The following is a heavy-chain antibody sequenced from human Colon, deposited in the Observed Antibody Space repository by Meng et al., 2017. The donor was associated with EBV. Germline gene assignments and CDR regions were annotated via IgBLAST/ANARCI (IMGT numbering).Heavy chain of an antibody. V-gene: IGHV4-4*02. CDR3: ARRDYGNYPLKSP. CDR2: IHHTGYS. D-gene: IGHD4-17*01. CDR1: GDSITSNAW. Sequence: QVHLQESGPGLVKSSGTRSVTCAVSGDSITSNAWWSWVRQPPGKGLEWIGQIHHTGYSTFNPSLQSRVTMSVDKSKNQFFLTVRSVTASDTAVYYCARRDYGNYPLKSPWGQGVLVTVSS. J-gene: IGHJ5*02.